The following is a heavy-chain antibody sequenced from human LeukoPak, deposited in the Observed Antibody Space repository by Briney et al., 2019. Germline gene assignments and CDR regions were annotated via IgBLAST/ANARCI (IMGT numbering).Heavy chain of an antibody. CDR1: GFSISNQW. CDR2: IKPDGSEK. J-gene: IGHJ4*02. CDR3: ASRKSQASDDGIY. D-gene: IGHD4-17*01. V-gene: IGHV3-7*01. Sequence: QPGGSLRLSCVASGFSISNQWMNLVRPASGEGPELVANIKPDGSEKYYVDSVKGRFTISRDNAKNSFYMQMNYVRVEDGAMYYCASRKSQASDDGIYWGQGALVTVSS.